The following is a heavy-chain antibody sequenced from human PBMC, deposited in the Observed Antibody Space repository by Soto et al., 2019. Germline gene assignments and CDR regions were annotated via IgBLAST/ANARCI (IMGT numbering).Heavy chain of an antibody. J-gene: IGHJ5*02. Sequence: ASVKVSCKASGYTFAGYYMHWVRQAPGQGLEWMGWINPNSGGTNYAQKFQGWVTMTRDTSISTAYMELSRLRSDDTAVYYCARALTTVTKNWFDPWGQGTLVTVSS. V-gene: IGHV1-2*04. CDR1: GYTFAGYY. CDR2: INPNSGGT. D-gene: IGHD4-17*01. CDR3: ARALTTVTKNWFDP.